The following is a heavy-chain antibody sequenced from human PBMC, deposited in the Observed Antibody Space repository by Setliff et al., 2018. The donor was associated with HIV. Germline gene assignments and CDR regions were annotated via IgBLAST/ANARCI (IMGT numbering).Heavy chain of an antibody. J-gene: IGHJ5*02. CDR3: TNRGGSGTNVGNWFDP. V-gene: IGHV1-69*13. D-gene: IGHD3-10*01. CDR1: GDNFNNVA. Sequence: ASVMVSCKASGDNFNNVAFNWVRQAPGQGLEWMGGILPIFGATDYAQKFQGRLTLPAVQPENSVYMELGSLRSDDTAVYYCTNRGGSGTNVGNWFDPWGQGTLVTVSS. CDR2: ILPIFGAT.